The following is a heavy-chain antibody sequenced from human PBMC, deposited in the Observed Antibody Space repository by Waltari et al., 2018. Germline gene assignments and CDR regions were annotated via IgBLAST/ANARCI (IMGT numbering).Heavy chain of an antibody. CDR1: GGSFSGYY. CDR3: ARGENGYYYGSGKNYAMDV. V-gene: IGHV4-34*01. J-gene: IGHJ6*02. CDR2: IDFTGYS. Sequence: QVQLRQWGAGLLRPSETLSLNCAVDGGSFSGYYWTGIRQAPGKGLEWVGEIDFTGYSKSTSALESRVTLSADMSQRQVSLTLNFVTAADSAVYFCARGENGYYYGSGKNYAMDVWGQGTPVTVSS. D-gene: IGHD3-10*01.